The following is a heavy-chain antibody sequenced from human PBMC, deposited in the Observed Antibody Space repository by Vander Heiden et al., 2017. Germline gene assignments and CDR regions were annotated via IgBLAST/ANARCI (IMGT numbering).Heavy chain of an antibody. CDR2: IYSGGST. J-gene: IGHJ4*02. Sequence: EVQLVESGGGLIQPGGSLTLSFAASGFTVSSNYWRCVRQASGKGLEWVSVIYSGGSTYYADSVKGRFTISRDNSKNTLYLQMNSLRAEGRAVYYCARGEGDYWGEGTLVTVSS. CDR3: ARGEGDY. V-gene: IGHV3-53*01. CDR1: GFTVSSNY.